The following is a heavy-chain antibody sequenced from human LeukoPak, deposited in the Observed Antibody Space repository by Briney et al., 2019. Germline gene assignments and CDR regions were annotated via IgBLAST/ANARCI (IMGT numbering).Heavy chain of an antibody. CDR2: ISGHNGNT. D-gene: IGHD3-10*01. V-gene: IGHV1-18*01. J-gene: IGHJ4*02. CDR3: ARIWAEFQLACDF. CDR1: GYSFTSYL. Sequence: ASVKVSCKASGYSFTSYLISWVRQVPGQGLEWMGWISGHNGNTDYAQKFKDRVTLTTDTSSNTAYMELRSLTSDDTAVYFCARIWAEFQLACDFWGQGTLVTVS.